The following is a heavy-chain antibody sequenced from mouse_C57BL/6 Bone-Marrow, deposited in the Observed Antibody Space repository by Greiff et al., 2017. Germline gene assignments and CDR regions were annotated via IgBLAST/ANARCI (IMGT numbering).Heavy chain of an antibody. CDR3: TRIAY. CDR1: GFNIKDDY. V-gene: IGHV14-4*01. Sequence: VQLQQSGAELVRPGASVTLSCTASGFNIKDDYLHWVRQRPEQGLEWIGWIDPENGDTEYASKFQGKATITVDTSSNTAYLQLSSLTSEDTAVYYCTRIAYWGQGTLVTVSA. CDR2: IDPENGDT. J-gene: IGHJ3*01.